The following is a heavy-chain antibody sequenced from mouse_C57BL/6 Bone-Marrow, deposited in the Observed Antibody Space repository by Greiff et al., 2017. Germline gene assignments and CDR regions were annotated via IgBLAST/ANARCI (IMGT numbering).Heavy chain of an antibody. J-gene: IGHJ4*01. CDR3: AVLLSY. D-gene: IGHD2-1*01. V-gene: IGHV1-50*01. CDR2: IVPSDSYT. Sequence: VQLQQSGAELVKPGASVKLSCKASGYTFTSYWMQLVTQRPGQGLEWIGEIVPSDSYTKYNQKFKGKATLTVDTSSSTAYMQLSSLKSENSAVYNCAVLLSYWGQGTSVTVSS. CDR1: GYTFTSYW.